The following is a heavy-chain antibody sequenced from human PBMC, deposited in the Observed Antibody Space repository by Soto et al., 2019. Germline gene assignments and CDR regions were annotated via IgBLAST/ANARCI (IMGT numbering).Heavy chain of an antibody. J-gene: IGHJ5*02. CDR3: ARGEGWYYDFWSGKNWFDP. CDR1: GGTFSSYA. Sequence: ASVKVSCKASGGTFSSYAISWVRQAPGQGLEWMGGIIPIFGTANYAQKLQGRVTMTTDTSTSTAYMELRSLRSDDTAVYYCARGEGWYYDFWSGKNWFDPWGQGTLVTVSS. D-gene: IGHD3-3*01. CDR2: IIPIFGTA. V-gene: IGHV1-69*05.